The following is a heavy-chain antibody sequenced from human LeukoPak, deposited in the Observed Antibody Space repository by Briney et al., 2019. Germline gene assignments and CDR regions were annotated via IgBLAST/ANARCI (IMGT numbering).Heavy chain of an antibody. V-gene: IGHV4-34*01. CDR1: GGSFSGYC. CDR2: INHSGST. D-gene: IGHD3-10*01. J-gene: IGHJ4*02. Sequence: PSETLSLTCAVYGGSFSGYCWSWIRQPPGKGLEWIGEINHSGSTNYNPSLKSRVTISVDTSKNQFSLKLSSVTAADTAVYYCASSFKDGWFGIDYWGQGTLVTVSS. CDR3: ASSFKDGWFGIDY.